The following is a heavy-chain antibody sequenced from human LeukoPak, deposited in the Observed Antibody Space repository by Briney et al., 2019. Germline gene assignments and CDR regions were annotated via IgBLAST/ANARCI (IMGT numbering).Heavy chain of an antibody. CDR2: INWDGSVT. Sequence: PGGSLRLSCVASGFTFSGFYIHWVRQAPGKGLVWVSHINWDGSVTTYADSVRGRFTISRDNSKNTLYLQMNFLRAEDTAVYYCARDSREVIWGHDAFGIWGQGTMVTVSS. D-gene: IGHD3-16*01. CDR3: ARDSREVIWGHDAFGI. CDR1: GFTFSGFY. V-gene: IGHV3-74*01. J-gene: IGHJ3*02.